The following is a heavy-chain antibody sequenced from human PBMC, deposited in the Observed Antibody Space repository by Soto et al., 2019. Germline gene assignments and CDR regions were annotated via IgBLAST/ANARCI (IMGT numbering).Heavy chain of an antibody. D-gene: IGHD4-4*01. CDR3: ARVHGAVTYYYGMDV. CDR1: GGSFSGYY. V-gene: IGHV4-34*01. J-gene: IGHJ6*02. Sequence: SETLSLTCAVYGGSFSGYYWSWIRQPPGKGLEWIGEINHSGSTNYNPSLKSRVTISVDTSKNQFSLKLSSVTAADTAVYYCARVHGAVTYYYGMDVWGQGTTVTVSS. CDR2: INHSGST.